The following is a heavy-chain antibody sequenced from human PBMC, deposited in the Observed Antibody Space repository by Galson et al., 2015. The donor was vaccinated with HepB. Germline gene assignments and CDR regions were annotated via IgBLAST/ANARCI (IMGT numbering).Heavy chain of an antibody. CDR2: IKKDGTEK. D-gene: IGHD3-9*01. J-gene: IGHJ4*02. CDR3: AGDHFNLGQDSFDY. V-gene: IGHV3-7*01. Sequence: SLRLSCAGSGFTFNNYWMGWVRQAPGKGLEWVANIKKDGTEKNYVDSVKGRFTISRDIGQSSLYLQMNSLSAEDTAVYYCAGDHFNLGQDSFDYWGRGTLVTVSS. CDR1: GFTFNNYW.